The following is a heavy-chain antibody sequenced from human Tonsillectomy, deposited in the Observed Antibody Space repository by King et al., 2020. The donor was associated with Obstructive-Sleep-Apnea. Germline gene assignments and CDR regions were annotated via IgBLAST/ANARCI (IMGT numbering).Heavy chain of an antibody. CDR1: GGSFSGYY. CDR3: ARRDEVSSGWYLLTWYFDL. Sequence: VQLQQWGAGLLKPSETLSLTCAVYGGSFSGYYWSWIRQPPGKGLEWIGEINHSGSTNYNPSLKSRVTISVDTSKNQFSLKLSSVTAADTAVYYCARRDEVSSGWYLLTWYFDLWGRGTLVTVSS. D-gene: IGHD6-19*01. CDR2: INHSGST. J-gene: IGHJ2*01. V-gene: IGHV4-34*01.